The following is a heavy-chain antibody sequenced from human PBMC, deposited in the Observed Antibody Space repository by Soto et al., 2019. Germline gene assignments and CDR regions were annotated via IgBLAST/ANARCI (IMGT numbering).Heavy chain of an antibody. Sequence: GASVKVSCKASGYTFTSYGISWVRQAPGQGLEWMGWISAYNGNTNYAQKLQGRVTMTTDTSTSTAYMELRSLRSDDTAVYYCARVARDSSGWYLVDYWGQGTLVTVSS. CDR3: ARVARDSSGWYLVDY. CDR2: ISAYNGNT. CDR1: GYTFTSYG. D-gene: IGHD6-19*01. J-gene: IGHJ4*02. V-gene: IGHV1-18*01.